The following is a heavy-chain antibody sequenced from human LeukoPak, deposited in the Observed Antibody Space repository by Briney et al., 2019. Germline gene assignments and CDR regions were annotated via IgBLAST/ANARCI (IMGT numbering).Heavy chain of an antibody. V-gene: IGHV2-70*04. D-gene: IGHD2-2*02. CDR3: ARTRYCSSTSRNIFDY. J-gene: IGHJ4*02. CDR1: GFSLSTRGMR. Sequence: SGPALVKPTQTLTLTCTFSGFSLSTRGMRVSWIRQPPGKVLEWLARIDWDDDKFYSTSLKTRLTISNDTSKNQVVLTMTNMDPVDTATYYCARTRYCSSTSRNIFDYWGQGTLVTVSS. CDR2: IDWDDDK.